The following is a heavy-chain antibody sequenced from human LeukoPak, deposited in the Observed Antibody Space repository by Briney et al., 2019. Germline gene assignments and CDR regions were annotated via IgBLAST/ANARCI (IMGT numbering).Heavy chain of an antibody. CDR3: ARGRMPNGADN. Sequence: PGGSLRLSCVASGLIVSDNYMSWIRHAPGKEPQWVSIIYPDGRAFYAASVKGRFTISRDNSRNTLYLKMNSLRADDTALYYCARGRMPNGADNWGQGTLVTVSS. D-gene: IGHD2-2*01. V-gene: IGHV3-53*01. CDR1: GLIVSDNY. J-gene: IGHJ4*02. CDR2: IYPDGRA.